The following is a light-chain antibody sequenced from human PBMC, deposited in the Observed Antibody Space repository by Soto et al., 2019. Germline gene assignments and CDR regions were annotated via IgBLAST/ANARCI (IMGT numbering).Light chain of an antibody. CDR2: DVN. CDR3: SSPGGNYVWL. V-gene: IGLV2-11*01. CDR1: NSDVGGYNY. J-gene: IGLJ3*02. Sequence: QSVLTQPASVSGSPGQSITIPCTGTNSDVGGYNYVSWYQQHPLKTPKLMIFDVNERPSGVPDRFSGSKSGNTASLTISGLQAEDEAEYYCSSPGGNYVWLFGGGTKVTVL.